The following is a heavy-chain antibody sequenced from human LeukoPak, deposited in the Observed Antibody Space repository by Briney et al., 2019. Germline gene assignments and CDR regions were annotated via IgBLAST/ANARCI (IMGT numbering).Heavy chain of an antibody. CDR3: ARSPYTAMVTVNWFDP. CDR1: GGSFSGYY. D-gene: IGHD5-18*01. Sequence: SETLSLTCAGYGGSFSGYYWSWIRQPPGKGLEWTGEINHSGSTNYNPSLKSRVTISVDTSKNQFSLKLSSVTAADTAVYYCARSPYTAMVTVNWFDPWGQGTLVTVSS. V-gene: IGHV4-34*01. J-gene: IGHJ5*02. CDR2: INHSGST.